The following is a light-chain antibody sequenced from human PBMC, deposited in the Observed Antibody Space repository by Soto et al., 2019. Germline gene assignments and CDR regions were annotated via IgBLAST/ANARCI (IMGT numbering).Light chain of an antibody. CDR2: DVS. Sequence: QSALTQPRSVSESPGQSVTISCTGTSSDVGAYNYVSWYQQHPGIVPKLIIYDVSKRPSGVPDRFSGSKSGNTASLTISGLQAEDEADYYCCSFAGTYLVFGGGTKLTVL. CDR3: CSFAGTYLV. CDR1: SSDVGAYNY. J-gene: IGLJ3*02. V-gene: IGLV2-11*01.